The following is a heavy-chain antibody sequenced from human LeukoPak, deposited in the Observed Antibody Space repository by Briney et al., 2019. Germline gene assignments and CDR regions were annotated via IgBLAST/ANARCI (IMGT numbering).Heavy chain of an antibody. CDR3: ARRLRGLYGFDY. CDR2: IYPGDSDT. Sequence: RGESLKISCKGSGYRYTSYWIGWARQMPGKGVEWMGIIYPGDSDTRYSLSFQGRVTISADKSNGTAYVQWSSLKASDGAVYYCARRLRGLYGFDYWGQGTLVTVSS. D-gene: IGHD2-8*01. CDR1: GYRYTSYW. J-gene: IGHJ4*02. V-gene: IGHV5-51*01.